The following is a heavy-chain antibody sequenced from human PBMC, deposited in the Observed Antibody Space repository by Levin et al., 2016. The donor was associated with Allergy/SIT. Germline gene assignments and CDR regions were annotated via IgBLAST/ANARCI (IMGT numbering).Heavy chain of an antibody. J-gene: IGHJ6*02. CDR3: ASANYDFFGLDV. CDR1: GFTVGSKY. V-gene: IGHV3-53*01. D-gene: IGHD3-3*01. Sequence: GESLKISCAASGFTVGSKYLSWVRQAPGKGLEWVSSIYAGGSTYYADSVKGRFTISRDTSNNILYLELNSLRAEDTAIYYCASANYDFFGLDVWGQGTAVTVS. CDR2: IYAGGST.